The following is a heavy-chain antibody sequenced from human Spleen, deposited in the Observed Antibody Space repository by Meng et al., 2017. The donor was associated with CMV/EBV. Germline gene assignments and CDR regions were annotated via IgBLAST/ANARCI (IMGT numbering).Heavy chain of an antibody. D-gene: IGHD3-10*01. V-gene: IGHV1-2*02. CDR1: GYTFTGYN. CDR3: ARLFHTSLGTNYYYGMDV. CDR2: INPNSGGT. Sequence: ASVKVSCKASGYTFTGYNMHWVRQAPGQGFEWMGWINPNSGGTKYAEKFQGRVTLTRDTSISTAYMELSRLKSDDTAVFFCARLFHTSLGTNYYYGMDVWGQGTTVTVSS. J-gene: IGHJ6*02.